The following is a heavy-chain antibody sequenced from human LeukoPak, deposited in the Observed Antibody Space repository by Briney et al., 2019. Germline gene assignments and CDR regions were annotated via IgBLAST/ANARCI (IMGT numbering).Heavy chain of an antibody. CDR1: GYSFTTYW. Sequence: GESLKISCKGSGYSFTTYWIGWVRQMPGKGLEWVGIINPGDSDPRYRPSFQGQVTISADKSISTAYLQWSNLKASDTAMYYCARHGLGSSWFGFDYWGQGTLVTVSS. J-gene: IGHJ4*02. D-gene: IGHD6-13*01. CDR2: INPGDSDP. V-gene: IGHV5-51*01. CDR3: ARHGLGSSWFGFDY.